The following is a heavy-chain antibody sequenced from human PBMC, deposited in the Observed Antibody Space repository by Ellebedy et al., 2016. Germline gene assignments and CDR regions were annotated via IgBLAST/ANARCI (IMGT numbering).Heavy chain of an antibody. CDR2: MYAGGSE. CDR3: VTRLNGAFDF. V-gene: IGHV3-53*01. CDR1: GFRVTSND. Sequence: GESLKISXAASGFRVTSNDMSWVRQAPGRGLELVSLMYAGGSEYYADSVKGRFAITRDTSMNRLNLHMSVLEGGDTALYYCVTRLNGAFDFWGQGTMVSVSS. J-gene: IGHJ3*01.